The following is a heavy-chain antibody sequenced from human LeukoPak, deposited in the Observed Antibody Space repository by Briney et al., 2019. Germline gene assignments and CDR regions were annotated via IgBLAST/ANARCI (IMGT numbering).Heavy chain of an antibody. Sequence: GGSLRLSCAASGFTVNIYYVSWFRQAPGKGLEWVGFIRSKAHGGTTEYAASVKGRFTISRDDSKSIAYLQMNSLKTEDTAVYYCTSPGPEYSSGWYGPFRSDYYYYGMDVWGQGTTVTVSS. CDR3: TSPGPEYSSGWYGPFRSDYYYYGMDV. CDR1: GFTVNIYY. CDR2: IRSKAHGGTT. D-gene: IGHD6-19*01. V-gene: IGHV3-49*03. J-gene: IGHJ6*02.